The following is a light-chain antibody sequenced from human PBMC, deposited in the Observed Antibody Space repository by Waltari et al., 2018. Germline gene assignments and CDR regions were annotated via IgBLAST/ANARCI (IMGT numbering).Light chain of an antibody. CDR3: AAWDDSLSGPI. Sequence: QSILTQPPSTSGTPGQRVTISCSGSNSNIMINYVSWYQSLPETTPKLLVYRNSWRPSGVSDRVSASKSGTSASLAISGLRSEDEGDYYCAAWDDSLSGPIFGGGTRLTVL. CDR2: RNS. V-gene: IGLV1-47*01. CDR1: NSNIMINY. J-gene: IGLJ2*01.